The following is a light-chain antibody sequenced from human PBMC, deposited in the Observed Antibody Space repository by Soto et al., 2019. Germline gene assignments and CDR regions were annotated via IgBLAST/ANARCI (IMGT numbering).Light chain of an antibody. V-gene: IGKV3-20*01. CDR1: QSVSSSF. J-gene: IGKJ1*01. CDR3: QEYGTSRT. CDR2: AAS. Sequence: EIVLTQSPGTLCLSPGERATLSCRASQSVSSSFLAWYQQRPGQAPRLLIYAASSTAPGIPDRFSGSGSGTDFTLTISRLEPEDFAVYYCQEYGTSRTFGQGTKVDIK.